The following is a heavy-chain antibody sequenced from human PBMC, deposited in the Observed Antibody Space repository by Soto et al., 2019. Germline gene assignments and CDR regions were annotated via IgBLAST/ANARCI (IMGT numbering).Heavy chain of an antibody. D-gene: IGHD5-12*01. CDR2: IYSSGST. CDR3: AAGGGLPRYY. J-gene: IGHJ4*02. CDR1: GVSISSGDGY. V-gene: IGHV4-30-4*08. Sequence: SQTLSVTCIVSGVSISSGDGYWSWIRQPPGKGLEWIGYIYSSGSTYYNPSLKSRVTISVDRSKNQFSLKLSSVTAADTAVYYCAAGGGLPRYYWGQGTLVTVSS.